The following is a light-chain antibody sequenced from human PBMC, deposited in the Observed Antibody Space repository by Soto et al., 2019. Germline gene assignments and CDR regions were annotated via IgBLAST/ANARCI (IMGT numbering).Light chain of an antibody. CDR3: QQYESSPYT. CDR2: GAS. Sequence: EIVLTQSPGTLSLSPGERATLSCRASQSVRSSYLAWYHQKPGQPPRLLIFGASNSATGIPDRFSGSESGTDFTLTISGLEPEDFAVYYCQQYESSPYTFGQGTRLEIK. V-gene: IGKV3-20*01. CDR1: QSVRSSY. J-gene: IGKJ2*01.